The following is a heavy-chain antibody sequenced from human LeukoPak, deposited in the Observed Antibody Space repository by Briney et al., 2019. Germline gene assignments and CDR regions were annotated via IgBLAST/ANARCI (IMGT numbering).Heavy chain of an antibody. D-gene: IGHD5-24*01. J-gene: IGHJ4*02. V-gene: IGHV4-39*07. CDR1: GGSISSSSYY. CDR3: ARGGEGYNYVY. Sequence: PSETLSLTCTVSGGSISSSSYYWGWIRQPPGKGLEWIGSIYYSGSTYYNPSLKSRATISADTSKNQFSLKLTSMTAADTAVYHCARGGEGYNYVYWGQGTLVTVSS. CDR2: IYYSGST.